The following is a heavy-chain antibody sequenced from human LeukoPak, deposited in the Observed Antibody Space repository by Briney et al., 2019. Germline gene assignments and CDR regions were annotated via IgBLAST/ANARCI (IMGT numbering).Heavy chain of an antibody. V-gene: IGHV3-11*04. CDR2: ISSSGSTI. CDR3: ANIYDSSGYYDYYMDV. CDR1: GFTFSDYY. D-gene: IGHD3-22*01. J-gene: IGHJ6*03. Sequence: GGSLRLSCAASGFTFSDYYMSWIRQAPGKGLEWVSYISSSGSTIYYADSVKGRFTISRDNAKNSLYLQMNSLRAEDTAVYYCANIYDSSGYYDYYMDVWGKGTTVSVSS.